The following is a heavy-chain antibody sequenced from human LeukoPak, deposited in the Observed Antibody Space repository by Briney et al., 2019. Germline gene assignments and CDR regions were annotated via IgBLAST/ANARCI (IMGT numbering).Heavy chain of an antibody. Sequence: PSETLSLTCTVSGGSISSGGYYWSWIRQPPGKGLEWIGYIYHSGSTYYNPSLKSRVTISVDRSKNQFSLKLSSVTAADTAVYYCVREIGYCSSTSCSLDYWGQGTLVTVSS. CDR2: IYHSGST. V-gene: IGHV4-30-2*01. CDR1: GGSISSGGYY. D-gene: IGHD2-2*01. J-gene: IGHJ4*02. CDR3: VREIGYCSSTSCSLDY.